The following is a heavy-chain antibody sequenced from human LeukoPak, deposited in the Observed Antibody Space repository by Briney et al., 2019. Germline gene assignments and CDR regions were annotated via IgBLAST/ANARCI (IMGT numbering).Heavy chain of an antibody. D-gene: IGHD4-17*01. CDR1: GGSFSGYY. CDR3: AVRGLHQLDY. J-gene: IGHJ4*02. V-gene: IGHV4-34*01. CDR2: VNHSGST. Sequence: SETLSLTCAVYGGSFSGYYWSWIRQPPGKGLEWIGEVNHSGSTNYNPSLKSRVTISVDTSKNQFSLKLSSVTAADTAVYYCAVRGLHQLDYWGQGTLVTVSS.